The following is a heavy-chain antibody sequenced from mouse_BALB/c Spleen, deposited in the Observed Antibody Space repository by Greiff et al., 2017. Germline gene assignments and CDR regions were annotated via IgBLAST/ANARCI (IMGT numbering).Heavy chain of an antibody. D-gene: IGHD2-3*01. J-gene: IGHJ1*01. CDR3: AKIYDGYPYWYFDV. V-gene: IGHV5-15*02. CDR2: ISNLAYSI. Sequence: EVMLVESGGGLVQPGGSRKLSCAASGFTFSDYGMAWVRQAPGKGPEWVAFISNLAYSIYYADTVTGRFTISRENAKNTLYLEMSSLRSEDTAMYYCAKIYDGYPYWYFDVWGAGTTVTASS. CDR1: GFTFSDYG.